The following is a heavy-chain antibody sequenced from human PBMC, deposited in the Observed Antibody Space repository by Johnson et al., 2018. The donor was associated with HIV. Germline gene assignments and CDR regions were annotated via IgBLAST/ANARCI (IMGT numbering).Heavy chain of an antibody. J-gene: IGHJ3*02. CDR3: VRGDGVTSAFDI. D-gene: IGHD2-21*02. CDR1: GFTFSSYW. CDR2: IISDGSCT. Sequence: VQLVESGGGLVQPGGSLRLSCAASGFTFSSYWMHWVRQAPGKGLVWVSRIISDGSCTVSADSVKGRFTISRDNAKNTLYLQMNSLGAEDTAVYYCVRGDGVTSAFDIWGQGTMVTVSS. V-gene: IGHV3-74*01.